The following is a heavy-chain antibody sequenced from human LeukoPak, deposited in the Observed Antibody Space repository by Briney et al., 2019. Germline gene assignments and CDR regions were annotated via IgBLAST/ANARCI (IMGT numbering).Heavy chain of an antibody. Sequence: TSSDTLSLTCTVSGGSISSYYWSWIRQPPGKGLEWIGYIYYSGSTNYNPSLKSQVTISVDTSKNQFSLKLSSVTAADTAVYYCASGGSYNDWFDPWGQGTLVTVSS. CDR1: GGSISSYY. D-gene: IGHD1-26*01. V-gene: IGHV4-59*01. J-gene: IGHJ5*02. CDR2: IYYSGST. CDR3: ASGGSYNDWFDP.